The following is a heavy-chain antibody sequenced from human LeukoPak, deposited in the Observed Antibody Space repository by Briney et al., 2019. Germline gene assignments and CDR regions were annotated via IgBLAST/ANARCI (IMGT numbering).Heavy chain of an antibody. CDR3: AKTSDYDFWSGYYDY. J-gene: IGHJ4*02. CDR1: GGTFSSYA. Sequence: APVKVSCKASGGTFSSYAISWVRQAPGQGLEWMGRIIPILGIADYAQKFQGRVTITADKSTSTAYMELSSLRSEDTAVYYCAKTSDYDFWSGYYDYWGQGTLVTVSS. V-gene: IGHV1-69*04. CDR2: IIPILGIA. D-gene: IGHD3-3*01.